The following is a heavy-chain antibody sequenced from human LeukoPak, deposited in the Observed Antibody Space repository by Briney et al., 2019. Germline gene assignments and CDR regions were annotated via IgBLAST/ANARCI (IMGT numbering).Heavy chain of an antibody. CDR1: GGSISSGGYY. CDR3: ARGSDNWNYLLY. V-gene: IGHV4-30-2*01. CDR2: IYHSGST. J-gene: IGHJ4*02. Sequence: PSETLSLTCTVSGGSISSGGYYWSWIRQPPGKGLEWIGYIYHSGSTYYNPSLKSRVTISVDRSKNQFSLKLSSVTAADTAVYYCARGSDNWNYLLYWGQGTLVTVSS. D-gene: IGHD1-7*01.